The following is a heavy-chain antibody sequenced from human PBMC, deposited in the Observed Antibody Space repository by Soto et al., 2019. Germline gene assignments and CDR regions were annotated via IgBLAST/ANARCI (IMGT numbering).Heavy chain of an antibody. CDR3: AIGSTYSGEFEF. CDR1: GGTFSSYT. J-gene: IGHJ4*02. V-gene: IGHV1-69*01. Sequence: VQLVQSGAEVKQPGSSVKVSCKASGGTFSSYTVTWVRQAPGQGLEWMGGLGPTVGTTDYSQNFQDRLTITADESATPGYMELSSLTSDDTARYYCAIGSTYSGEFEFWGQGTLVTVSS. D-gene: IGHD1-26*01. CDR2: LGPTVGTT.